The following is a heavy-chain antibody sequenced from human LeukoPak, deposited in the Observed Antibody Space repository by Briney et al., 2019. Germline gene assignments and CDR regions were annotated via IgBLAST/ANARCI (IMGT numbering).Heavy chain of an antibody. CDR3: ARDAYSSGWYENWFDP. CDR2: INPSGGST. J-gene: IGHJ5*02. D-gene: IGHD6-19*01. Sequence: ASVKVSCKASGYTFTSYYMHWVRQAPGQGLEWMGIINPSGGSTSYAQKFQGRVTMTRDMSTSTVYMELSSLRSEDTAVYYCARDAYSSGWYENWFDPWGQGTLVTVSS. V-gene: IGHV1-46*01. CDR1: GYTFTSYY.